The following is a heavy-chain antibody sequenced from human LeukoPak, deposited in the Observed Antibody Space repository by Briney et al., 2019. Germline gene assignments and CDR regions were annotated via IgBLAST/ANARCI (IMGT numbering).Heavy chain of an antibody. J-gene: IGHJ3*02. CDR1: GGSISSYY. CDR3: ARPGVGSGRYGAFDI. D-gene: IGHD5-18*01. Sequence: SETLSLTCTVSGGSISSYYWSWIRQPPGKGLEWIGYIFYSGSTNYNPSLESRVTMSVDTSKNQFSLKLRSVTAADTAVYYCARPGVGSGRYGAFDIWGQGTLVIVSS. CDR2: IFYSGST. V-gene: IGHV4-59*08.